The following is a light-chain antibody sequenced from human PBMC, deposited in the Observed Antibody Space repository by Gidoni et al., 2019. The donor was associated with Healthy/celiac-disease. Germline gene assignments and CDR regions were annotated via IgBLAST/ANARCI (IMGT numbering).Light chain of an antibody. Sequence: HSALTPPASVSGSPGQSITISCTGTISAVGGYNYVAWYQQHPGKAPKLMVYEVSNRPSGVSNRFSGSKSGNTASLNISGRQAEDEADYYCSSYTSSSTVVFGGGTKLTVL. V-gene: IGLV2-14*01. CDR1: ISAVGGYNY. CDR2: EVS. J-gene: IGLJ2*01. CDR3: SSYTSSSTVV.